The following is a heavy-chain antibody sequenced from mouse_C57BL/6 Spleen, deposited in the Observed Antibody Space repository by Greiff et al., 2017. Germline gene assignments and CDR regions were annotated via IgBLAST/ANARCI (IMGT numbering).Heavy chain of an antibody. CDR3: TRADYYGSYWYFDV. J-gene: IGHJ1*03. Sequence: VQLKQSGEGLVKPGGSLKLSCAASGFTFSSYAMSWVRQTPEKRLEWVAYISSGGDYIYYADTVKGRFTISRDNARNTLYLQMSSLKSEDTAMYYCTRADYYGSYWYFDVWGTGTTVTVSS. CDR1: GFTFSSYA. CDR2: ISSGGDYI. V-gene: IGHV5-9-1*02. D-gene: IGHD1-1*01.